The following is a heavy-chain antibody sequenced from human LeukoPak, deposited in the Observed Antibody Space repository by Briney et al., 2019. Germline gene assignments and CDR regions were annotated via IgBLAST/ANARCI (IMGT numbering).Heavy chain of an antibody. CDR2: IYYSGST. CDR3: ARADCSSTSCYKRYADYYYGMDV. J-gene: IGHJ6*02. Sequence: SETLSLTCTVSGGSISSGDYYWSWIRQPPGKGLEWIGYIYYSGSTYYDPSLKSRVTISVDTSKNQFSLKLSSVTAADTAVYYCARADCSSTSCYKRYADYYYGMDVWGQGTTVTVSS. D-gene: IGHD2-2*02. CDR1: GGSISSGDYY. V-gene: IGHV4-30-4*01.